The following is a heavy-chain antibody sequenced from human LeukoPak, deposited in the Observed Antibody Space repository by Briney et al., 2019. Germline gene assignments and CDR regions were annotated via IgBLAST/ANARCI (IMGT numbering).Heavy chain of an antibody. V-gene: IGHV1-2*02. CDR1: GYTFTGYY. Sequence: GASVKVSCKASGYTFTGYYMHWVRQATGQGLEWMGWINPNSGGTNYAQKFQGRVTMTRDTSISTAYMELSRLRSDDTAVYYCARDRVAVLPFNWFDPWGQGTLVTVSS. CDR3: ARDRVAVLPFNWFDP. D-gene: IGHD6-19*01. CDR2: INPNSGGT. J-gene: IGHJ5*02.